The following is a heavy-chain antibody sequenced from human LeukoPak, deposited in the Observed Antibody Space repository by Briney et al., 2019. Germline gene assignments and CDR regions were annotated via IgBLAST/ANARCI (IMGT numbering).Heavy chain of an antibody. CDR1: GGTFISYA. D-gene: IGHD2-15*01. Sequence: ASVKVSFKPSGGTFISYAISWVRQSAGQGGEWMGGIIPILGIANYAQKLQGRVTITADKSTSTAYMELRSLRSEDTAVYYCERGYCSGGSCYRGAFDYWGQGTLVTVSS. V-gene: IGHV1-69*10. J-gene: IGHJ4*02. CDR2: IIPILGIA. CDR3: ERGYCSGGSCYRGAFDY.